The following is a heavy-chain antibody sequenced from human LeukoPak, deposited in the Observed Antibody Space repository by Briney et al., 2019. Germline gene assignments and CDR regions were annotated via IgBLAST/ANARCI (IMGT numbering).Heavy chain of an antibody. D-gene: IGHD2-15*01. V-gene: IGHV4-34*01. J-gene: IGHJ5*02. CDR2: INHSGST. CDR1: GGSFSGYY. CDR3: ARGPRVGGIVVVVAATDNWYDP. Sequence: SETLSLTCAVYGGSFSGYYWSWIRLPPGKGLEWIGEINHSGSTNYNPSLKSRVTISVDTSKNQFSLKLSSVTAADTAVYYCARGPRVGGIVVVVAATDNWYDPWGQGTLVTVSS.